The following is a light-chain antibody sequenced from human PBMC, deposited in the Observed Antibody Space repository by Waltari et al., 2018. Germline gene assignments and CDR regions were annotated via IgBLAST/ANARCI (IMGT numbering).Light chain of an antibody. J-gene: IGKJ2*01. CDR2: GAS. V-gene: IGKV3-15*01. CDR1: QFVSNS. Sequence: EMVITQSPATLSVSPGERATLSCRTSQFVSNSLAWYQQKPGQAPRPLRYGASTRATGTPARFSGSGFGTEFTLTISSLESEDFAVYYCQQYNVWPPEYAFGQGTKLEIK. CDR3: QQYNVWPPEYA.